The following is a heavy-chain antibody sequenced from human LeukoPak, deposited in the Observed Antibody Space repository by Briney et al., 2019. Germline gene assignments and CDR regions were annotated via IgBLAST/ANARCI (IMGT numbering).Heavy chain of an antibody. Sequence: GGSLRLSCAVSGFTVHNNYMNWVRQAPGKGLEWVAVISYDGSNKYYADSVKGRFTISRDNAKNSLYLQMNSLRAEDTAVYYCADRGYSYGYAYWGQGTLVTVSS. V-gene: IGHV3-33*05. CDR1: GFTVHNNY. CDR3: ADRGYSYGYAY. CDR2: ISYDGSNK. D-gene: IGHD5-18*01. J-gene: IGHJ4*02.